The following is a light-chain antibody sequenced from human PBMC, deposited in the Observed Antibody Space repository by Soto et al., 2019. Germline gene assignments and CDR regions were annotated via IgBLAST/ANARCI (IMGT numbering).Light chain of an antibody. J-gene: IGLJ1*01. V-gene: IGLV2-8*01. CDR3: SSYADSNNV. CDR1: SSDVGGYNY. Sequence: QSALTQPPSASGSPGQSVTISCSGTSSDVGGYNYVSWYQQYPGKAPKLMIYDVSKRPPGVPDRFSGSKSGNTASLTVSGLQAEDEADDYCSSYADSNNVFGTGTKVTVL. CDR2: DVS.